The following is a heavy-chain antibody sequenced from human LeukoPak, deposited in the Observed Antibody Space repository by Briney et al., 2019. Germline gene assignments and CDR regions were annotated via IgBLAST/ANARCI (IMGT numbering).Heavy chain of an antibody. J-gene: IGHJ6*03. Sequence: KPSETLSLTCAVYGGSLSGSYWGWIRQPPGKGLEWIGEINHGGSTDYNPSLKSRVTISIDMSKNHFSLRLSSMTAADTAVYYCARTTEAHSWRTRYYDYYMDVWGKGTTVTVSS. D-gene: IGHD6-13*01. CDR2: INHGGST. V-gene: IGHV4-34*01. CDR3: ARTTEAHSWRTRYYDYYMDV. CDR1: GGSLSGSY.